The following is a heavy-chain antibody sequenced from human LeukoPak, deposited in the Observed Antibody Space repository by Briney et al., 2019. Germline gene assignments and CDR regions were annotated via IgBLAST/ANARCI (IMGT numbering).Heavy chain of an antibody. J-gene: IGHJ4*02. CDR1: GFTFSSYG. Sequence: QAGGSLRLSCAASGFTFSSYGMHWVRQAPGKGLEWVAVISYDGSNKYYADSVKGRFTISRDNSKNTLYLQMNSLRAEDTAVYYCAKDRVRIVVDQYYFDYWGQGTLVTVSS. V-gene: IGHV3-30*18. CDR3: AKDRVRIVVDQYYFDY. CDR2: ISYDGSNK. D-gene: IGHD3-22*01.